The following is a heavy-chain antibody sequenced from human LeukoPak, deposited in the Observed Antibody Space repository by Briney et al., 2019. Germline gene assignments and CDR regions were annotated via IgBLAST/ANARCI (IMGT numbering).Heavy chain of an antibody. Sequence: ASVKVSCKASGYTFTGYYMHWVRQAPGQGLEWMGWINPNSGGTNYAQKFQGRVTMTRDTSISTAYMELSSLRSEDTAVYYCARGGYYYDSSGYYHFDYWGQGTLVTVSS. V-gene: IGHV1-2*02. CDR3: ARGGYYYDSSGYYHFDY. J-gene: IGHJ4*02. D-gene: IGHD3-22*01. CDR2: INPNSGGT. CDR1: GYTFTGYY.